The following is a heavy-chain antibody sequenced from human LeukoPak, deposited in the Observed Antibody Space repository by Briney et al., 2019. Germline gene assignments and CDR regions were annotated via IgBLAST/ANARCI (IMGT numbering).Heavy chain of an antibody. Sequence: GGSLRLSCAASGFTVSSNYMSWVRQAPGKGLEWVSVIYSGGSTYYADSVKGRFTISRDNSKNTLYLQMNSLRAEDTAVYYCARSLWYYDSRGTTYDDYWGQGTLVTVSS. CDR2: IYSGGST. J-gene: IGHJ4*02. CDR3: ARSLWYYDSRGTTYDDY. D-gene: IGHD3-22*01. CDR1: GFTVSSNY. V-gene: IGHV3-66*01.